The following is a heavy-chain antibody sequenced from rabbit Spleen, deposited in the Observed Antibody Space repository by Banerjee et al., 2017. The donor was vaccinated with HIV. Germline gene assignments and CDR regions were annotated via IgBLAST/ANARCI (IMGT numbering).Heavy chain of an antibody. J-gene: IGHJ4*01. CDR1: GIDFSSSYW. CDR2: VYSGSSGST. D-gene: IGHD6-1*01. V-gene: IGHV1S45*01. CDR3: ARDYGGYGYAGYYFKL. Sequence: QQQLEESGGGLVKPGGTLTLTCTASGIDFSSSYWICWVRQAPGKGLEWIACVYSGSSGSTYYASWVNGRFTITSNTNQNTVTLQMTSLTAADTATYFCARDYGGYGYAGYYFKLWGPGTLVTVS.